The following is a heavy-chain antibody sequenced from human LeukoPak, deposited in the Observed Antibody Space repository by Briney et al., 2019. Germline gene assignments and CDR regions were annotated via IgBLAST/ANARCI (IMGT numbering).Heavy chain of an antibody. CDR3: ARNGKRITMVRGINWFDP. CDR1: GGSISSSSYY. Sequence: SETLSLTCTVSGGSISSSSYYWGWIRQPPGKGLEWIGSIYYSGSTYYNPSLKSRVTISVGTSKNQFSLKLSSVTAADTAVYYCARNGKRITMVRGINWFDPWGQGTLVTVSS. D-gene: IGHD3-10*01. V-gene: IGHV4-39*01. J-gene: IGHJ5*02. CDR2: IYYSGST.